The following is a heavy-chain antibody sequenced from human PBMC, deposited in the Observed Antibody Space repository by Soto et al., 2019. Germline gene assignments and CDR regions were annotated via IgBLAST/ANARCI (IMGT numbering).Heavy chain of an antibody. D-gene: IGHD4-4*01. V-gene: IGHV3-13*01. CDR1: GFTFSSYD. Sequence: EVQLVESGGGLVQPGGSLRLSCAASGFTFSSYDMHWVRQATGKGLEWVSAIGTAGDTYYPGSVKGRFTISRENAKNSLYLQMNSLRAGDTAVYYCARDGFHDYRRQGGGYYYYMDVWGKGTTVTVSS. CDR3: ARDGFHDYRRQGGGYYYYMDV. J-gene: IGHJ6*03. CDR2: IGTAGDT.